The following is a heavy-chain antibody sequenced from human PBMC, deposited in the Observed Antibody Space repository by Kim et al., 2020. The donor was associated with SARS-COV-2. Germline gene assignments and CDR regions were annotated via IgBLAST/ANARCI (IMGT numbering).Heavy chain of an antibody. D-gene: IGHD1-26*01. CDR1: GFTFSSYE. Sequence: GGSLRLSCAASGFTFSSYEMNWVRQAPGKGLEWVSYISSSGSTIYYADSVKGRFTISRDNAKNSLYLQMNSLRAEDTAVYYCAREVGATWGRTEYYFDYWGQGTLVTVSS. J-gene: IGHJ4*02. CDR3: AREVGATWGRTEYYFDY. V-gene: IGHV3-48*03. CDR2: ISSSGSTI.